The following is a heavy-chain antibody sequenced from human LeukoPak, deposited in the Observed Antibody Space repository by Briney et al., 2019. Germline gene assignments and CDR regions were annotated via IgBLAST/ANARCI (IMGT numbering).Heavy chain of an antibody. V-gene: IGHV1-69*13. D-gene: IGHD6-19*01. CDR1: GGTFSSYA. CDR3: ARSSLVRWLVRNYYYYGMDV. Sequence: SVKVSCKASGGTFSSYAISWVGQAPGQGLEWMGGIIPIFGTANYAQKFQGRVTITADESTSTAYMELSSLRSEDTAVYYCARSSLVRWLVRNYYYYGMDVWGQGTTVTVSS. CDR2: IIPIFGTA. J-gene: IGHJ6*02.